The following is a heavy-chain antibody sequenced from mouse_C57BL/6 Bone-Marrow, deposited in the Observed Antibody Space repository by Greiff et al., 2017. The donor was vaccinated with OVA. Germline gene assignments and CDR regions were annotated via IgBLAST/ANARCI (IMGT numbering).Heavy chain of an antibody. V-gene: IGHV2-4*01. CDR3: AKNYDYDPYYDIDD. Sequence: VQLQQSGPGLVQPSQSLSITCTVSGFSLTSYGVHWVRQPPGKGLEWLGVIWSGGSTDYNAAFISRLIISKDNSKSKVFFKMNSLQADDTAIYYCAKNYDYDPYYDIDDWGQGTSVTVSS. CDR1: GFSLTSYG. CDR2: IWSGGST. J-gene: IGHJ4*01. D-gene: IGHD2-4*01.